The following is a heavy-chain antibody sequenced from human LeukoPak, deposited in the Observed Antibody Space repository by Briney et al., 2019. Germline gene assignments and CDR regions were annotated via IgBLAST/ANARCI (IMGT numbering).Heavy chain of an antibody. CDR3: ARVGSPDYYYGSGSYYSN. CDR2: IYYSGST. J-gene: IGHJ4*02. Sequence: SETLSLTCPVSGGSISSGGYYWSWIRQHPGKGLEWIGYIYYSGSTYYNPSLKSRVTISVDTSKNQFSLKLSSVTAADTAVYYCARVGSPDYYYGSGSYYSNWGQGTLATVSS. D-gene: IGHD3-10*01. CDR1: GGSISSGGYY. V-gene: IGHV4-31*03.